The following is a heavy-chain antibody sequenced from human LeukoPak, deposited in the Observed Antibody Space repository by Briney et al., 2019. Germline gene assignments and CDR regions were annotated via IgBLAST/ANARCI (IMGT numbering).Heavy chain of an antibody. CDR3: AREAPDPTYYFDY. CDR2: ISSSSSYI. CDR1: GFTFSSYS. J-gene: IGHJ4*02. Sequence: KPGGSLRLSCAASGFTFSSYSMNWVRQAPGKGLEWVSSISSSSSYIYYADSVKGRFTISRDNAKNSLYLQMNSLRAEDTAVYYCAREAPDPTYYFDYWGQGTLVTVSS. V-gene: IGHV3-21*01.